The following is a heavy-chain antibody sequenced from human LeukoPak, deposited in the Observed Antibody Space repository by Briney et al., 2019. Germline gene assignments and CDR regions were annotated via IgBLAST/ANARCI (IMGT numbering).Heavy chain of an antibody. V-gene: IGHV1-46*01. Sequence: ASVKVSCKASGYTFTSYYMHWVRQAPGQGLEWMGIINPSGGSTSYAQKFQGRVTMTRDTSTSTVYMELSSLRSEDTAVYYCARDLAYYDFWSGPPGPYYFDYWGQGTLVTVSS. J-gene: IGHJ4*02. D-gene: IGHD3-3*01. CDR2: INPSGGST. CDR3: ARDLAYYDFWSGPPGPYYFDY. CDR1: GYTFTSYY.